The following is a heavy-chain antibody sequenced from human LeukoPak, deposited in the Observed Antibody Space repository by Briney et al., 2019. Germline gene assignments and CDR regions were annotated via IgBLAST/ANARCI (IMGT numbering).Heavy chain of an antibody. D-gene: IGHD3-22*01. CDR3: ARRGEYYYDSSGYYYDWFDP. CDR2: IYTSGST. CDR1: GGSISSYY. Sequence: SETLSLTCTVSGGSISSYYWSWIRQPAGKGLEWIGRIYTSGSTNYNPSLKSRVTISVDTSKNQFSLKLSSVTAADTAVYYCARRGEYYYDSSGYYYDWFDPWGQGTLVTVSS. V-gene: IGHV4-4*07. J-gene: IGHJ5*02.